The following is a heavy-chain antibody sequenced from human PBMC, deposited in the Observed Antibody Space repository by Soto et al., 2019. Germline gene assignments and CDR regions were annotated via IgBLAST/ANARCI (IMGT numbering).Heavy chain of an antibody. V-gene: IGHV3-21*01. CDR3: ARTKFSTTVTGFDY. Sequence: RLSCAASGFTFSSYSMNWVRQAPEEGLEWVSSISSSSSYIYYADSVKGRFTISRDNAKNSLYLQMNSLRAEDTAVYYCARTKFSTTVTGFDYWGQGTLVTVSS. CDR2: ISSSSSYI. D-gene: IGHD4-17*01. J-gene: IGHJ4*02. CDR1: GFTFSSYS.